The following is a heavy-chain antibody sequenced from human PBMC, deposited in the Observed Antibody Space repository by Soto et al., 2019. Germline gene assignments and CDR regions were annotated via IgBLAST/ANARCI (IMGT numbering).Heavy chain of an antibody. D-gene: IGHD5-12*01. V-gene: IGHV3-30-3*01. J-gene: IGHJ4*02. CDR1: GFIFSGYA. CDR2: ISHDGNTK. Sequence: QVQLVESGGGVVQPGRSLRLSCAASGFIFSGYAMHWVRQAPGKGLEWVAVISHDGNTKYYADSVKGRFTVSRDNSKNTLYVQMNNLSAEDTAMYYCAKETSAYEIDYWGQGTLVTVSS. CDR3: AKETSAYEIDY.